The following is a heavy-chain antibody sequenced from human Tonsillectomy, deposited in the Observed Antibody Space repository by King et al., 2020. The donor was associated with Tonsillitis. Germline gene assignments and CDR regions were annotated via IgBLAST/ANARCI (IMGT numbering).Heavy chain of an antibody. D-gene: IGHD3-10*01. Sequence: QLVQSGAEVKPPGSSVKVSCKASGGTFISYAINWVRQAPGQGLEWMGGIIPIFSTVNYVQKFQGRVTITADESTSTAYMELSSLRSEDTAVYYCARGFYGSGSYFDYYHYMDVWGKGATVTVSS. J-gene: IGHJ6*03. V-gene: IGHV1-69*12. CDR3: ARGFYGSGSYFDYYHYMDV. CDR1: GGTFISYA. CDR2: IIPIFSTV.